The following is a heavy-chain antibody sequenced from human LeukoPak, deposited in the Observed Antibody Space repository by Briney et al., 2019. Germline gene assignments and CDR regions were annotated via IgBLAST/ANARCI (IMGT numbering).Heavy chain of an antibody. J-gene: IGHJ4*02. D-gene: IGHD3-22*01. CDR1: GYSFTSYW. Sequence: PGESLQISCKGSGYSFTSYWIGWVRQMPGKGLEWMGIVYPGDSDTKYSPSFQGQVTISADKSISTAYLQWSSLKASDTAMYYCARPSSGYTTPFDSWGQGTLVTVSS. CDR2: VYPGDSDT. V-gene: IGHV5-51*01. CDR3: ARPSSGYTTPFDS.